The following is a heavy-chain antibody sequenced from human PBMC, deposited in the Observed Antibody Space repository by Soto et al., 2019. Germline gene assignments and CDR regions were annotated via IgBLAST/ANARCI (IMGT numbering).Heavy chain of an antibody. CDR3: ARDDYGDFDYYGMDV. D-gene: IGHD4-17*01. CDR1: GFTFSSYS. V-gene: IGHV3-21*01. Sequence: GGSLRLSCAASGFTFSSYSMNWVRQAPGKGLEWVSSISSSSYIYYADSVKGRFTISRDNAKNSLYLQMNSLRAEDTAVYYCARDDYGDFDYYGMDVWGQGTTVTVSS. J-gene: IGHJ6*02. CDR2: ISSSSYI.